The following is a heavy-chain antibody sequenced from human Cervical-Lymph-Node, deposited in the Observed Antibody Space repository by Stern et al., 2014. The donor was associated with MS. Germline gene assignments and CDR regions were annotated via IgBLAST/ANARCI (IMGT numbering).Heavy chain of an antibody. D-gene: IGHD3-16*01. CDR1: GGTFSNDV. Sequence: QVQLGQSGAEVKKPGSSVKVSCKASGGTFSNDVINWVRQAPGQGLDWMGGVIPTFGTTKYAQRFQGRVKITADESMSTAYMELSSLRSEDTALYYCATTFRWGQGTLITVSS. V-gene: IGHV1-69*01. CDR3: ATTFR. J-gene: IGHJ4*02. CDR2: VIPTFGTT.